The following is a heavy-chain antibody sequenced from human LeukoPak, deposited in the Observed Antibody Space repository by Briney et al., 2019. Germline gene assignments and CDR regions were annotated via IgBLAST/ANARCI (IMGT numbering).Heavy chain of an antibody. J-gene: IGHJ5*02. CDR1: GGSISSGGYS. CDR2: IYHSGST. V-gene: IGHV4-30-2*01. Sequence: SQTLSLTCAVSGGSISSGGYSWSWIRQPPGKGLEWIGYIYHSGSTYYNPSPKSRVTISVDRSKNQFSLKLSSVTAADTAVYYCARRITEWFGELSRFDPWGQGTLVTVSS. D-gene: IGHD3-10*01. CDR3: ARRITEWFGELSRFDP.